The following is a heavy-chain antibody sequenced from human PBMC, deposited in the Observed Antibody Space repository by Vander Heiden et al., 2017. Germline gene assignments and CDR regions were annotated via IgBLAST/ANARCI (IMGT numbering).Heavy chain of an antibody. CDR3: TTVEGYCSGGSCYSRDY. CDR2: IKSKTDGGTT. Sequence: EVQLVESGGGLVKPGGSLRLSCAASGFTFSNAWTSWVRQAPGKRLEWVGRIKSKTDGGTTDYAAPVKGRFTISRDDSKNTLYLQMNSLKTEDTAVYYCTTVEGYCSGGSCYSRDYWGQGTLVTVSS. V-gene: IGHV3-15*01. J-gene: IGHJ4*02. D-gene: IGHD2-15*01. CDR1: GFTFSNAW.